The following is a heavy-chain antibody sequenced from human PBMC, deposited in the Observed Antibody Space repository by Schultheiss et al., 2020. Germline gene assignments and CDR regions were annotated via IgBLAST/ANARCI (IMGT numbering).Heavy chain of an antibody. CDR3: ARDTQPDWNYEMDYYYGMDV. CDR1: GGSISSYY. CDR2: IYYSRST. J-gene: IGHJ6*02. D-gene: IGHD1-7*01. V-gene: IGHV4-59*12. Sequence: SQTLSLTCTVSGGSISSYYWSWIRQPPGKGLEWIGYIYYSRSTNYNPSLKSRVTISVDTSKNQFSLKLSSVTAADTAVYYCARDTQPDWNYEMDYYYGMDVWGQGTTVNVSS.